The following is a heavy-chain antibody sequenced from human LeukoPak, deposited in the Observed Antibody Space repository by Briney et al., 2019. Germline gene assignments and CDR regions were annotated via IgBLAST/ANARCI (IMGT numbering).Heavy chain of an antibody. CDR2: ISGSGGQT. CDR3: ARDGWGMDV. Sequence: GGSLRLSCAASGFRFSSYAMSWVRQAPRKGLAWVSAISGSGGQTYYADSVKGRFTISRDSSKNTLYLQMSSLRAEDTAVYYCARDGWGMDVWGQGTTVTVSS. J-gene: IGHJ6*02. CDR1: GFRFSSYA. D-gene: IGHD2-2*03. V-gene: IGHV3-23*01.